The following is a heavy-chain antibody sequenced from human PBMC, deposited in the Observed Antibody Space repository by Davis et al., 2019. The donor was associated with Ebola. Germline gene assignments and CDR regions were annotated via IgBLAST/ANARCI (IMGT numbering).Heavy chain of an antibody. J-gene: IGHJ4*02. CDR1: GFTFSSYW. D-gene: IGHD3-10*01. CDR2: IKQDGSER. CDR3: ARLGSYSEFDY. V-gene: IGHV3-7*01. Sequence: PGGSLRLSCAASGFTFSSYWMSWVRQAPGKGLEWVANIKQDGSERYFVDPVKGRFTFSRDNAKNSLYLQMNSLRAEDTAVYYCARLGSYSEFDYWGQGTLVTVSS.